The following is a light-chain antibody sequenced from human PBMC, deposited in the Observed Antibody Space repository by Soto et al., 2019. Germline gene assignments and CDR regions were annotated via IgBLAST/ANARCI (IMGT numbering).Light chain of an antibody. Sequence: QLVLTQPASVSGAPGQRVTISCSGSSSNIGAGYDVHWYQQLPGTAPKLLIYGNTNRPSGVPDRFSGSKSGTSASLAITGLQAEDEAVYYCQTFDSSLSEVVFGGGTKLTVL. CDR2: GNT. CDR1: SSNIGAGYD. V-gene: IGLV1-40*01. CDR3: QTFDSSLSEVV. J-gene: IGLJ2*01.